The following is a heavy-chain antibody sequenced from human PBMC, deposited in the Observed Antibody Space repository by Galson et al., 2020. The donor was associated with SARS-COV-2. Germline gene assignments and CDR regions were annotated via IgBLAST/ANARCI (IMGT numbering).Heavy chain of an antibody. CDR1: GFTFRSYS. Sequence: GGSLRLSCVASGFTFRSYSMNWVRQAPGKGLEWVSYISSSSSTIYYADSVKGRFTISRDNAKNSLYLQMNSLRDEDTAVYYCAGRRRGSSGYFDYWGQGTLVTVSS. CDR3: AGRRRGSSGYFDY. J-gene: IGHJ4*02. V-gene: IGHV3-48*02. D-gene: IGHD3-22*01. CDR2: ISSSSSTI.